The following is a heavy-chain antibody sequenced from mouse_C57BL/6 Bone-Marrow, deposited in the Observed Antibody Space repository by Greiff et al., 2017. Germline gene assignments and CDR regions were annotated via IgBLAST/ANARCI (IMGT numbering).Heavy chain of an antibody. V-gene: IGHV1-81*01. J-gene: IGHJ4*01. Sequence: VQLQQSGAELARPGASVKLSCKASGYTFTSYGISWVKQRTGQGLEWIGEIYPRSGNTYYNEKFKGKATLTADKSSSTAYMELRSLTSEDSAVYSCARYLYDYPLYYYAMDYWGQGTSVTVSS. CDR1: GYTFTSYG. CDR3: ARYLYDYPLYYYAMDY. CDR2: IYPRSGNT. D-gene: IGHD2-4*01.